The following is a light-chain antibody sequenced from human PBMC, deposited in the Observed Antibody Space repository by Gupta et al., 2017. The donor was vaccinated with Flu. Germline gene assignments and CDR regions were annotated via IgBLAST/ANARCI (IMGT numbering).Light chain of an antibody. CDR3: QQRNSYPLT. CDR2: AAS. V-gene: IGKV1-9*01. Sequence: DIQLTQSPSFLSASVGDRVTITCRASQGISSYLAWYQQKVGKAPKLLIYAASTLQSGVPSRFSGSGSGTEFTLTISSLQPEDFATDYCQQRNSYPLTFGGGTKVEIK. J-gene: IGKJ4*01. CDR1: QGISSY.